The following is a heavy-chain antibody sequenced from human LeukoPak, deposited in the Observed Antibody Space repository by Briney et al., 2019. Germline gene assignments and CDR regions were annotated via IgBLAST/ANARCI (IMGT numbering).Heavy chain of an antibody. Sequence: GGSLRLSCAASGFTFSSHSMNWVRQAPGKGLEWVSYISSSSTIIHYADSVKGRFTISRDDAKNSLYLQMNSLRAEDTAVYYCARNEAIFGVVSGGPVDYWGQGTLVTVSS. D-gene: IGHD3-3*01. V-gene: IGHV3-48*01. CDR1: GFTFSSHS. J-gene: IGHJ4*02. CDR3: ARNEAIFGVVSGGPVDY. CDR2: ISSSSTII.